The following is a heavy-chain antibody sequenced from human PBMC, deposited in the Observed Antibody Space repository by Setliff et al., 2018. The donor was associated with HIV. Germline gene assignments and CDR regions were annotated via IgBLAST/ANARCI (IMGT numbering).Heavy chain of an antibody. J-gene: IGHJ6*03. CDR2: IIPMLSIA. CDR1: GGTFSNYA. V-gene: IGHV1-69*10. Sequence: ASVKVSCKASGGTFSNYAITWVRQAPGQGLELMGGIIPMLSIANYAQKFRGRVTLTADKSTSTAYMELSSLRSEDTAVYYCARARRDSYDRGRRNHYYIDVWGKGSTVTVSS. D-gene: IGHD3-22*01. CDR3: ARARRDSYDRGRRNHYYIDV.